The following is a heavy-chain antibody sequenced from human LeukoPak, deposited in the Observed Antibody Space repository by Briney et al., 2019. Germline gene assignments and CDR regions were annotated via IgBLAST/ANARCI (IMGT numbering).Heavy chain of an antibody. CDR3: AKVGCSGGSCYADY. V-gene: IGHV3-23*01. CDR1: GFTFSSYA. Sequence: GGSLRLSCAASGFTFSSYAMRWVRQAPGKGLEWVSGITGSGGNTYYADSVKGRFTISRDNSKNTLYLQMNSLRAEDTAVYYCAKVGCSGGSCYADYWGQGTLVTVSS. D-gene: IGHD2-15*01. CDR2: ITGSGGNT. J-gene: IGHJ4*02.